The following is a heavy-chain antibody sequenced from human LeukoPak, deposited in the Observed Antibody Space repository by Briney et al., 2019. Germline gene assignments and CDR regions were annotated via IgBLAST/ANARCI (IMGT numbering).Heavy chain of an antibody. D-gene: IGHD3-10*01. Sequence: GGSLRLSCSASGFTFSSYAMHWVRQAPGKGLEYVSAISSNGSSTYYADSVKGRFTISRDNSKNTLYLQMSSLRAEDTAVYYCVKLYGSGSYSAFDYWGQGTLVTVSS. CDR1: GFTFSSYA. V-gene: IGHV3-64D*06. CDR2: ISSNGSST. J-gene: IGHJ4*02. CDR3: VKLYGSGSYSAFDY.